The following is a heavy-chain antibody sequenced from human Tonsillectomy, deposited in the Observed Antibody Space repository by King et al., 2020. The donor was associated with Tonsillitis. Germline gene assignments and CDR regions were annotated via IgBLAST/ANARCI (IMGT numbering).Heavy chain of an antibody. J-gene: IGHJ4*02. CDR3: ARGEFGTRGFDY. D-gene: IGHD3-10*01. V-gene: IGHV4-30-4*01. CDR1: GGSISSGDYY. Sequence: VQLQESGPGLVKPSQTLSLTCTVSGGSISSGDYYWSWIRQPPGKGLEWIGYIYYSGSTYYNPSLKSRVTISVDASKNQFSLKLRSVTAADTALYYCARGEFGTRGFDYWGQGTLVTVSS. CDR2: IYYSGST.